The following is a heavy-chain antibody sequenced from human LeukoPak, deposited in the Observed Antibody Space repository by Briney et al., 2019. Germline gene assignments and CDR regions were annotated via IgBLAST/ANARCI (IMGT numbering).Heavy chain of an antibody. D-gene: IGHD1-26*01. CDR2: IFYSGST. V-gene: IGHV4-39*01. CDR1: GGSFSSSSYY. CDR3: ARYSGSQPIDY. Sequence: SETLSLTCTVSGGSFSSSSYYWGWLRQPPGRGFEWVGRIFYSGSTYYNPSLKSRVTISVDTSKKQFSLKLSAVAATDTAVYYCARYSGSQPIDYWGQGTLVTVSS. J-gene: IGHJ4*02.